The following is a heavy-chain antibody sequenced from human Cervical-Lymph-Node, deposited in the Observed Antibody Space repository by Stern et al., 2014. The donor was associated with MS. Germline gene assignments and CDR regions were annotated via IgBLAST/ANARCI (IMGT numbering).Heavy chain of an antibody. V-gene: IGHV3-33*01. CDR3: ASAYSSSHYYFDY. J-gene: IGHJ4*02. Sequence: QLVQSGGGVVQPGRSLRLSCAASGFSFSRYAMHWVRQAPGKGLEWVAVVWYDGSNPYYADSVTGRFTISRDNFKNTLYLQMNSLRAEDTAVYYCASAYSSSHYYFDYWGQGTLVTVSS. CDR2: VWYDGSNP. D-gene: IGHD6-13*01. CDR1: GFSFSRYA.